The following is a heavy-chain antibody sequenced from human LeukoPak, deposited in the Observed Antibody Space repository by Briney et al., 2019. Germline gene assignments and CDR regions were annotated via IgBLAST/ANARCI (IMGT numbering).Heavy chain of an antibody. CDR1: GFTFSSYA. CDR2: ISYDGSNK. J-gene: IGHJ5*02. D-gene: IGHD5-18*01. V-gene: IGHV3-30*04. CDR3: AKGMEDTAMVPNWFDP. Sequence: PGGSLRLSCAASGFTFSSYAMHWVRQAPGKGLEWVAVISYDGSNKYYADSVKGRFTISRDNSKNTLYLQMNSLRAEDTAVYYCAKGMEDTAMVPNWFDPWGQGTLVTVSS.